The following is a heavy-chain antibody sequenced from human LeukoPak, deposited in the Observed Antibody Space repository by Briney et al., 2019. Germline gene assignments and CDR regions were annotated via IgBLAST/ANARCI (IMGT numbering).Heavy chain of an antibody. D-gene: IGHD1-26*01. V-gene: IGHV4-61*02. CDR3: ARGVNSGYFDY. CDR2: IYTSGST. Sequence: SETLSLTCTVPGDSISSGNYYWTWIRQPAGKGLEWIGRIYTSGSTNYNPSLKSRVTISVDTSKNQFSLKLTSVTAADTAVYYCARGVNSGYFDYCGQGTLVTVSS. CDR1: GDSISSGNYY. J-gene: IGHJ4*02.